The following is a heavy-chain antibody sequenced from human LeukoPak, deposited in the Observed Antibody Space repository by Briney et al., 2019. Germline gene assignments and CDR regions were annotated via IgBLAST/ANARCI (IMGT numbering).Heavy chain of an antibody. J-gene: IGHJ3*02. CDR2: IYYSGTT. CDR3: ARSPGGGFDI. CDR1: GVSITNFY. V-gene: IGHV4-59*01. Sequence: SETLSLTCTVSGVSITNFYGGWIRQSPGKGLELIGYIYYSGTTNYSPSLKSRGSTSVDTSKKQFCLKFSSVTAADTAVYYCARSPGGGFDIWGQGTMVTVSS. D-gene: IGHD2-15*01.